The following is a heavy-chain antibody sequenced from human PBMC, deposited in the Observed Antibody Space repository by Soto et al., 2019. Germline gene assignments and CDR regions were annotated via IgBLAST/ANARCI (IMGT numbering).Heavy chain of an antibody. CDR3: ARDVGAHPFDY. J-gene: IGHJ4*02. D-gene: IGHD1-26*01. CDR1: GGSFSGYY. Sequence: SETLSLTCAVYGGSFSGYYWSWVRQPPGKGLEWIGEINHSGSTSYNPSLKSRVTISVDTSKNQFSLKLSSVTAADTAVYYCARDVGAHPFDYWGQGTLVTVSS. V-gene: IGHV4-34*01. CDR2: INHSGST.